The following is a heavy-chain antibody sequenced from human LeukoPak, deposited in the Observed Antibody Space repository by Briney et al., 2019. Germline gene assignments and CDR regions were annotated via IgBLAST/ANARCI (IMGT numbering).Heavy chain of an antibody. J-gene: IGHJ3*02. CDR2: IIPIFGTA. CDR3: ARERWEPHRDAFDI. CDR1: GGTFSSYA. Sequence: GASVKVSCKASGGTFSSYAISWVRQAPGQGLEWMGRIIPIFGTANYAQKFQGRVTITTDESTSTAYMELSSLRSEDMAVYYCARERWEPHRDAFDIWGQGTMVTVSS. D-gene: IGHD1-26*01. V-gene: IGHV1-69*05.